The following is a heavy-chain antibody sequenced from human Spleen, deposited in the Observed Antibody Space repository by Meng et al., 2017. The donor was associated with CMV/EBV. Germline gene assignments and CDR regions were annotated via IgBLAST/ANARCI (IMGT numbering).Heavy chain of an antibody. J-gene: IGHJ4*02. CDR1: GFIFENYG. D-gene: IGHD3-3*01. CDR3: ARLYDFWSGSHRED. V-gene: IGHV3-20*04. CDR2: INWNGERT. Sequence: GGSLRLSCVVSGFIFENYGMSWVRQVPGKGLEWVSNINWNGERTGYADSVKGRFTISRDNAKSSLYVQMNSLRPEDTALYYCARLYDFWSGSHREDWGQGTLVTVSS.